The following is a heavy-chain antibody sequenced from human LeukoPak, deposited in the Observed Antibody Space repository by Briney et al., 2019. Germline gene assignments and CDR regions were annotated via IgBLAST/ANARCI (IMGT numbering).Heavy chain of an antibody. D-gene: IGHD3-10*01. V-gene: IGHV3-33*06. CDR3: VKDRTGTYTLDY. J-gene: IGHJ4*02. CDR1: GFTFTSYG. CDR2: DWYDGDNK. Sequence: GRSLRLSCAASGFTFTSYGMHWVRQAPGKGLEWVAVDWYDGDNKYYADSVKGRFTISRDNSKNTLNLQMNSLRAEDTAVYYCVKDRTGTYTLDYWGQGTLVTVSS.